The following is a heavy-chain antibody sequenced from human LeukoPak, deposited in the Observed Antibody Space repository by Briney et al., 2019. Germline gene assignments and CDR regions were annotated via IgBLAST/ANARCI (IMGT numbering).Heavy chain of an antibody. D-gene: IGHD3-22*01. CDR1: GYTFTSYD. J-gene: IGHJ5*02. Sequence: ASVTVSCKASGYTFTSYDINWVRQAPGQGLEWMGWMNPNSGNTCYAQKFQGRVTMTRNTSISTAYMKLSSLRSEDTAVYYCARGKIGKGGPRWFDPWGQGTLVTVSS. V-gene: IGHV1-8*01. CDR2: MNPNSGNT. CDR3: ARGKIGKGGPRWFDP.